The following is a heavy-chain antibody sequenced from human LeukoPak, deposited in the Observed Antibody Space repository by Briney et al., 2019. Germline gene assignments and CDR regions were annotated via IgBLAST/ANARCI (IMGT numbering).Heavy chain of an antibody. CDR3: AREERDGYNYYWYFDL. D-gene: IGHD5-24*01. Sequence: GGSLRLSCAASGFTFTNYAMHWVRQAPGKGLEWVAVISSDGSTKYYADSMEGRFTISRDNSKNTLYLQMNSLRAEDTAVYYCAREERDGYNYYWYFDLWGRGTLVTVSS. CDR2: ISSDGSTK. CDR1: GFTFTNYA. V-gene: IGHV3-30*04. J-gene: IGHJ2*01.